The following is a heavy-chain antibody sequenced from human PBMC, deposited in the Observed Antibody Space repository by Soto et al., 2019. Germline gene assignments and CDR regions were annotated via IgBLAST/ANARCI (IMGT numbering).Heavy chain of an antibody. CDR2: VYPGDSNA. J-gene: IGHJ4*02. CDR1: GYSFTNYW. Sequence: EVQLVQSGAEVKKPGESLKISCKGSGYSFTNYWIGWVRQMPGKGLEWMGIVYPGDSNAIYSPSFQGQVTISADKSTSTAHLQWSSLKASDTAIYYCARGVDRNTWSLYWGQGTLLTVSS. V-gene: IGHV5-51*03. D-gene: IGHD3-3*01. CDR3: ARGVDRNTWSLY.